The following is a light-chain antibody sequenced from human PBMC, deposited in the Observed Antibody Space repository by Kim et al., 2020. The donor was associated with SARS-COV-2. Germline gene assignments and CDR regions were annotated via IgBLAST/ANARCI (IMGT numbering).Light chain of an antibody. CDR2: EDN. CDR1: SGSIASNY. J-gene: IGLJ2*01. CDR3: QSCDSSTVV. Sequence: GKTLTIPCTRSSGSIASNYVQWYQQRPGSAPATVIYEDNQRPSGVPDRFSGSIDSSSNSASLTISGLKTEDEADYYCQSCDSSTVVFGGGTQLTVL. V-gene: IGLV6-57*03.